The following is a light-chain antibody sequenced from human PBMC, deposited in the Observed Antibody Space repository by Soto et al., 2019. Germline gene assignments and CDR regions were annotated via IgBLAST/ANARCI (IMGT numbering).Light chain of an antibody. Sequence: QCARTQAPSGSGAPGEAGSISCTGTSSDVGSYNRVSWYQQPPGTAPKLMIYEVSNRPSGVPDRFSGSKSGNTASLTISGLQPEDEADYYCNSYTSSNPYVFGTGTKITVL. CDR3: NSYTSSNPYV. CDR1: SSDVGSYNR. J-gene: IGLJ1*01. V-gene: IGLV2-18*02. CDR2: EVS.